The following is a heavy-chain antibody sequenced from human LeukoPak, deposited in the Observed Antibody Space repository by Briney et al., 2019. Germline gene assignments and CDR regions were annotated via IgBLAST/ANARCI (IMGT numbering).Heavy chain of an antibody. J-gene: IGHJ4*02. CDR3: THYTVTTSFDY. CDR2: IKSKTDGGTT. D-gene: IGHD4-11*01. V-gene: IGHV3-15*01. Sequence: GGSLRLSCAASGFTFSSYWMRWVRQAPGKGLEWVGRIKSKTDGGTTDYAAPVKGRFTISRDDSKNTLFLQMNSLKTEDTAVYYCTHYTVTTSFDYWGQGTLVTVSS. CDR1: GFTFSSYW.